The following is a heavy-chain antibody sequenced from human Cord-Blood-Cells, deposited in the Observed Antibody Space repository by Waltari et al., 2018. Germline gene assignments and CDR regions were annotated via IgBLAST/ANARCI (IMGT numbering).Heavy chain of an antibody. Sequence: QVQLQESGPGLVKPSETLSLTCTVSGYSISSGYYWGWIRQPPGKGREWIGSIYHSGSTYYNPSLKSRVTISVDTSKNQFSLKLSSVTAADTAVYYCARVRWDSSSWYWFDPWGQGTLVTVSS. CDR2: IYHSGST. J-gene: IGHJ5*02. CDR3: ARVRWDSSSWYWFDP. D-gene: IGHD6-13*01. CDR1: GYSISSGYY. V-gene: IGHV4-38-2*02.